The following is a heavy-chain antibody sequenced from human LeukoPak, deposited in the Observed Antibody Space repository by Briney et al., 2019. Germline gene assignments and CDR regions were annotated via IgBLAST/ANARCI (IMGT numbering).Heavy chain of an antibody. D-gene: IGHD4-11*01. Sequence: SETLSLTCAVYGGSFSGYYWSWIRQPPGKGLEWIGEINHSGSTNYNPSLKSRVTISVDTSKNQFSLKLSSVTAADTDVYSCASTDSRLHNKQYADSWGQGTLVTVSS. J-gene: IGHJ5*01. CDR2: INHSGST. CDR3: ASTDSRLHNKQYADS. CDR1: GGSFSGYY. V-gene: IGHV4-34*01.